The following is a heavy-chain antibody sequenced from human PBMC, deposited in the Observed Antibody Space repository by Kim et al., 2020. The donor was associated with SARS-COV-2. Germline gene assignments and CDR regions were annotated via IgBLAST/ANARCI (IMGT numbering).Heavy chain of an antibody. D-gene: IGHD6-13*01. J-gene: IGHJ5*02. Sequence: ASVKVSCKASGYTFTSYAMNWVRQAPGQGLEWMGWINTNTGNPTYAQGFAGRFVFSLDTSVSTTYLQISSLKAEDTAVYFCARGGRSGWSQMFDPWGQGTLVTVSS. V-gene: IGHV7-4-1*02. CDR1: GYTFTSYA. CDR3: ARGGRSGWSQMFDP. CDR2: INTNTGNP.